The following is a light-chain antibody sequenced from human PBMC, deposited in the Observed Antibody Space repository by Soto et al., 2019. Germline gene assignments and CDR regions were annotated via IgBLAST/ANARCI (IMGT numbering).Light chain of an antibody. CDR1: SSDIGAYGY. V-gene: IGLV2-14*01. J-gene: IGLJ7*01. Sequence: QSVLTQPASVSGSPGQSITISCTGTSSDIGAYGYVSWYQQHPARAPKLIIYDVNDRPSGVSDRFSGSKSGNTASLTISGLQAEDEADYFCSSYTIVSTYVLFGGGTQLTVL. CDR3: SSYTIVSTYVL. CDR2: DVN.